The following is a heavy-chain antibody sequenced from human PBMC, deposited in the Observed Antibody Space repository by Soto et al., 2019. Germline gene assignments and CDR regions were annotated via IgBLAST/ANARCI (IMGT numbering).Heavy chain of an antibody. J-gene: IGHJ6*02. CDR3: ARDSSGYYPHYYYGMDV. V-gene: IGHV4-30-4*01. CDR2: IYYSGST. D-gene: IGHD3-22*01. Sequence: PSETLSLTCTVSGGSISSGDYYWSWIRQPPGKGLEWIGYIYYSGSTYYNPSLKSRVTISVDTSKNQFSLKLSSVTAADTAVYYCARDSSGYYPHYYYGMDVWGQGTTVTVSS. CDR1: GGSISSGDYY.